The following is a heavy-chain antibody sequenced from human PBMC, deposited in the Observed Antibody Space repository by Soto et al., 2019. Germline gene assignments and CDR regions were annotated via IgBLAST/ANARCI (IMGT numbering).Heavy chain of an antibody. CDR3: ARGWYYFDF. D-gene: IGHD2-15*01. J-gene: IGHJ4*02. V-gene: IGHV4-38-2*01. CDR1: VEPMTGGYY. Sequence: LSLTCDVSVEPMTGGYYWGWIWQSPGKGLEWIGSIYYGGTTYYNPSLRSRLAISIDTSKNQFSLRLSSVTAADTALYYCARGWYYFDFWGQGTLVTVSS. CDR2: IYYGGTT.